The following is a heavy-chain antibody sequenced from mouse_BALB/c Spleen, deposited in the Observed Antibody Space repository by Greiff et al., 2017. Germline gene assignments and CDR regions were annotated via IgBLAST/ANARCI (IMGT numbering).Heavy chain of an antibody. Sequence: EVKVVESGGGLVQPGGSLRLSCATSGFTFSDFYMEWVRQPPGKRLEWIAASRNKANDYTTEYSASVKGRFIVSRDTSQSILYLQMNALRAEDTAIYYCARDGRYAGFAYWGQGTLVTVSA. CDR2: SRNKANDYTT. CDR1: GFTFSDFY. D-gene: IGHD2-14*01. V-gene: IGHV7-1*02. J-gene: IGHJ3*01. CDR3: ARDGRYAGFAY.